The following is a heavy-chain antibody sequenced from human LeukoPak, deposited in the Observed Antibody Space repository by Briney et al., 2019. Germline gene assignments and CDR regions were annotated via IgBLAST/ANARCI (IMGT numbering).Heavy chain of an antibody. CDR3: ARYYGSGSPTNNFDY. J-gene: IGHJ4*02. Sequence: GGSLRLFCAASGFTFSTYSMNWVRQAPGKGLEWVSYISSSSSTIYYADSVKGRFTISRDNAKNSLYLQVNSLRAEDTAVYYCARYYGSGSPTNNFDYWGQGTLVTVSS. CDR2: ISSSSSTI. CDR1: GFTFSTYS. D-gene: IGHD3-10*01. V-gene: IGHV3-48*01.